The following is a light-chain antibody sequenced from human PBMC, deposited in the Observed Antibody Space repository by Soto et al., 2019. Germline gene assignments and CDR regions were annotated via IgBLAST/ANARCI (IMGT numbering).Light chain of an antibody. Sequence: DIQMSQSPSTLSASVGDRVTITCRASQSISNSLAWYQQKPGKAPKLLLSDASTLERGVPSRFSGSGSGTEFTLTISSLQPDDFATYYCQHYSSYPRTFGQGTNVAIK. CDR1: QSISNS. V-gene: IGKV1-5*01. J-gene: IGKJ1*01. CDR3: QHYSSYPRT. CDR2: DAS.